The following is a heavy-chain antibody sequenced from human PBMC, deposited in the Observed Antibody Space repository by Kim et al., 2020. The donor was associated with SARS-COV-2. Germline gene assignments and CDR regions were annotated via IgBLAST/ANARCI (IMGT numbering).Heavy chain of an antibody. D-gene: IGHD3-3*01. V-gene: IGHV4-59*08. CDR3: ARHRVDFWSGYYSYYFDY. J-gene: IGHJ4*02. CDR2: IYYSGST. CDR1: GGSISSYY. Sequence: SETLSLTCTVSGGSISSYYWSWIRQPPGKGLEWIGYIYYSGSTNYNPSLKSRVTISVDTSKNQFSLKLSSVTAADTAVYYCARHRVDFWSGYYSYYFDYWGQGTLVTVSS.